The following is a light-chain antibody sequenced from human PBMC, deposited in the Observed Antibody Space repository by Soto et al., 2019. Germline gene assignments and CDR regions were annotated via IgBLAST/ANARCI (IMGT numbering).Light chain of an antibody. CDR1: SGNIASNY. CDR2: EDN. CDR3: QSHDNNNHWV. V-gene: IGLV6-57*01. Sequence: NFMLTQPHSVSESPGKTVTISCTRSSGNIASNYVQWYQQRPGSSPTIVIYEDNERPSGVPDRFSGSIDSSTNSASLTISGLKTEDEADYYCQSHDNNNHWVFGGGTKLTVL. J-gene: IGLJ3*02.